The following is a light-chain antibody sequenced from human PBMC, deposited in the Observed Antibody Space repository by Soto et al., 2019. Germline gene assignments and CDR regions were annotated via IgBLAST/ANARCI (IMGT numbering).Light chain of an antibody. CDR3: QQYTDWPLT. CDR2: GVS. CDR1: QSITSTY. Sequence: EVGMTQSPATLSVSPGERATLSCRASQSITSTYLAWYQQKPGQAPRLLIYGVSSRATGVPDRFSGSGSGTDFTLTISRLEPEDFAVYYCQQYTDWPLTFGQGTKVEVK. J-gene: IGKJ1*01. V-gene: IGKV3-20*01.